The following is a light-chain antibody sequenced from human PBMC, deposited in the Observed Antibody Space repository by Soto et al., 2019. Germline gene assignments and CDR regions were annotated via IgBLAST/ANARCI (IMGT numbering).Light chain of an antibody. Sequence: QSALTQPASVSGSPGQSITISCTGTSSDVGGYNLVSWYQQHPDKAPKLMIFDGSLRPSGVSNRFSGSKFGNTASLTISGLQAEDEADYYCCSYAGSSTLVFGTGTQLTVL. CDR3: CSYAGSSTLV. V-gene: IGLV2-23*01. CDR1: SSDVGGYNL. J-gene: IGLJ1*01. CDR2: DGS.